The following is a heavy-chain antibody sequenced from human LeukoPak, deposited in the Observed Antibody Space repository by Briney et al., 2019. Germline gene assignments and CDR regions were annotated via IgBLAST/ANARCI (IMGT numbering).Heavy chain of an antibody. CDR2: FDPGDGET. J-gene: IGHJ5*02. V-gene: IGHV1-24*01. CDR3: ATDGGYAAAGKENWFDP. D-gene: IGHD6-13*01. Sequence: ASVKVSCKVSGYTLTELSMHWVRQAPGKGLEWMGGFDPGDGETIYAQKFQGRVTMTEDTSTDTAYMELSSLRSEDTAVYYCATDGGYAAAGKENWFDPWGQGTLVTVSS. CDR1: GYTLTELS.